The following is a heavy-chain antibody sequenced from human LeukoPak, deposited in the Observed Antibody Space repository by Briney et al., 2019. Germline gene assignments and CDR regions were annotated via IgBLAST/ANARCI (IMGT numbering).Heavy chain of an antibody. CDR1: GFTFDDYA. CDR2: ISWNSGSI. Sequence: GRSLRLSCAASGFTFDDYAMHWVRQAPGKGLEWVSGISWNSGSIGYADSVKGRFTISRDNAKNSLYLQMNSLRAEDTAVYYCARETGSAVGSTDFDYWGQGTLVTVSP. V-gene: IGHV3-9*01. D-gene: IGHD4-17*01. J-gene: IGHJ4*02. CDR3: ARETGSAVGSTDFDY.